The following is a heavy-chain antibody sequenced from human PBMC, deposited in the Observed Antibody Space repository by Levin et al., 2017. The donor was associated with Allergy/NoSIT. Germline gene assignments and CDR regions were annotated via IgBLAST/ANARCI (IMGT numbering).Heavy chain of an antibody. V-gene: IGHV4-39*01. CDR2: IYYSGST. J-gene: IGHJ4*02. CDR1: GGSISSSSYY. CDR3: ARQSSSWYVERDYFDY. Sequence: PSQTLSLPCTVSGGSISSSSYYWGWIRQPPGKGLEWIGSIYYSGSTYYNPSLKSRVTISVDTSKNQFSLKLSSVTAADTAVYYCARQSSSWYVERDYFDYWGQGTLVTVSS. D-gene: IGHD6-13*01.